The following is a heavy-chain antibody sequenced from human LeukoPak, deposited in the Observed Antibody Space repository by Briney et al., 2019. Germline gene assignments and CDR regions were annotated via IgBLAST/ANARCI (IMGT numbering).Heavy chain of an antibody. CDR2: INHSGST. Sequence: PSETLSLTCAVYGGSFSGYYWSWIRQPPGKGLEWIGEINHSGSTNYNPSLKSRVTISVDTSKNQFSLKLSSVTAADTAVYYCARGRSSVVARGEYWFDPWGQGTLVTVSS. CDR3: ARGRSSVVARGEYWFDP. D-gene: IGHD2-15*01. V-gene: IGHV4-34*01. CDR1: GGSFSGYY. J-gene: IGHJ5*02.